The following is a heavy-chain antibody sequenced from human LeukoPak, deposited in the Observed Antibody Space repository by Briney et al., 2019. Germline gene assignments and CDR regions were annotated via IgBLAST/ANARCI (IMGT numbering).Heavy chain of an antibody. CDR2: IYYSGST. D-gene: IGHD2-2*01. J-gene: IGHJ6*02. CDR1: GGSISSYY. V-gene: IGHV4-59*08. CDR3: ARLGCSSTSCYRSYYYYGMDV. Sequence: PSETLSLTCTVSGGSISSYYWSWIRQPPGKGLEWIGYIYYSGSTNYNPSLKSRVTISVDTSKNQFSLKLSSVTAADTAVYYCARLGCSSTSCYRSYYYYGMDVWGQGTTVTVSS.